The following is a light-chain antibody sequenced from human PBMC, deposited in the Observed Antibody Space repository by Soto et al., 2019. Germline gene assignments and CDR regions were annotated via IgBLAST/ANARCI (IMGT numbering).Light chain of an antibody. V-gene: IGKV3-20*01. J-gene: IGKJ1*01. CDR1: QDISNY. CDR2: GAS. CDR3: QQYGSSPTWT. Sequence: TQSPSLLSPSTGDRVTISCRMNQDISNYLAWYQQKPGQAPRLLIYGASTRATGIPDRFSGSGSGTDFTLTISRLEPEDSAVYYCQQYGSSPTWTFGQGTKVDI.